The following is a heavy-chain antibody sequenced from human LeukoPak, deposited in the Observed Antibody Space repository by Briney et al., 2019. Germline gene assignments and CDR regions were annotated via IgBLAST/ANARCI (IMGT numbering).Heavy chain of an antibody. CDR1: GYTFTVCY. CDR2: INPNSGVT. V-gene: IGHV1-2*06. CDR3: AREVLGSYYAFYI. J-gene: IGHJ3*02. Sequence: ASLTVSFTASGYTFTVCYLHWVRQAPGQGLEWMGRINPNSGVTNYAQKSQGRVTMTRDTSISTAYMELSRLRSDDTAVYYCAREVLGSYYAFYIWGQGTMVTVSS. D-gene: IGHD1-26*01.